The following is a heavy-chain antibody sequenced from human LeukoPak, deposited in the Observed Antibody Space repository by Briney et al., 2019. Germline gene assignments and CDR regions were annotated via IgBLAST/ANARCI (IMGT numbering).Heavy chain of an antibody. J-gene: IGHJ4*02. D-gene: IGHD6-13*01. V-gene: IGHV1-2*02. CDR1: GYTFTAYF. CDR2: INPNTGDT. Sequence: ASVKVSCKASGYTFTAYFIHWVRQAPGHGLEWVGWINPNTGDTSYAQKFQGGVTLTGDTSITTAYMELSSLRSDDTAVYYCARDLFLAATEREGDDYWGQGTLVTVSS. CDR3: ARDLFLAATEREGDDY.